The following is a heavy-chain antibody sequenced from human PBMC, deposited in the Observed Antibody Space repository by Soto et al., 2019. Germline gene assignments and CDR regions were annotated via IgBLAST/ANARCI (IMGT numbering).Heavy chain of an antibody. V-gene: IGHV6-1*01. CDR1: GDSVSSNSAA. J-gene: IGHJ5*02. CDR3: VRDYYGSGSTNWFDP. CDR2: TYYRSKWYN. Sequence: ETLSRTCAISGDSVSSNSAAWNWIRQSPSRGLEWLGRTYYRSKWYNDYAISVKSRMIINPDTSKNQFSLQLNSVTPEDTAVYYCVRDYYGSGSTNWFDPWGQGTLVTVYS. D-gene: IGHD3-10*01.